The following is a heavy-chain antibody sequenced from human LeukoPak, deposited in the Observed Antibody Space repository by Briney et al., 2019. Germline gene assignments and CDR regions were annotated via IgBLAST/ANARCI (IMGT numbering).Heavy chain of an antibody. J-gene: IGHJ5*02. CDR1: GGTFSSYA. CDR3: ARAVRVAARSKNWFDP. CDR2: INPNSGGT. V-gene: IGHV1-2*02. Sequence: PWASVKVSCKASGGTFSSYAISWVRQAPGQGLEWMGWINPNSGGTNYAQKFQGRVTMTRDTSISTAYMELSRLRSDDTAVYYCARAVRVAARSKNWFDPWGQGTLVTVSS. D-gene: IGHD6-6*01.